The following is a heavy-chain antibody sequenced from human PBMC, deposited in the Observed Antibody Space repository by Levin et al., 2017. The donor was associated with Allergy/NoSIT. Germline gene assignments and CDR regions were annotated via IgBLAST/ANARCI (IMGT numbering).Heavy chain of an antibody. CDR1: GFTSTFTFSNYG. J-gene: IGHJ3*01. CDR3: AKWLTSIWFSPFDV. D-gene: IGHD6-13*01. Sequence: GGSLRLSCAASGFTSTFTFSNYGVSWGRQAPGKGLEWVSGISSSGQNTYYADSVKGRFTVSRDNSRNILSLHMNALTAADTAVCYCAKWLTSIWFSPFDVWGPGTTVTVYS. V-gene: IGHV3-23*01. CDR2: ISSSGQNT.